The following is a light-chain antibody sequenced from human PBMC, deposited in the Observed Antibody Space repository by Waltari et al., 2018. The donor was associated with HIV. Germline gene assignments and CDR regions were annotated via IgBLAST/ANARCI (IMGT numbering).Light chain of an antibody. J-gene: IGLJ1*01. CDR2: DVS. CDR3: CSYVGSGYV. CDR1: SSDVGGYNY. Sequence: QSALTQPRSVSGSPGQSVPISCTGTSSDVGGYNYVSWYQQHPGKAPKLMIYDVSKRPSGVPDRFSGSKSGNTASLTISGLQAEDEADYYCCSYVGSGYVFGTGTKVTVL. V-gene: IGLV2-11*01.